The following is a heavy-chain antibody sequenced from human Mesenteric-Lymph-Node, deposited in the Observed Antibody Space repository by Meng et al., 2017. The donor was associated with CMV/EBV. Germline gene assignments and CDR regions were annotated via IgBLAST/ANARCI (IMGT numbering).Heavy chain of an antibody. CDR2: ISSSSSTI. CDR3: ARMDFWSGYY. CDR1: GFTFSSYS. V-gene: IGHV3-48*04. J-gene: IGHJ4*02. Sequence: GGSLRLSCAVSGFTFSSYSMNWVRQAPGKGLEWVSYISSSSSTIYYADSVKGRFTISRDNAKNSLYLQMNSLRAEDTAVYYCARMDFWSGYYWGQGTLVTVSS. D-gene: IGHD3-3*01.